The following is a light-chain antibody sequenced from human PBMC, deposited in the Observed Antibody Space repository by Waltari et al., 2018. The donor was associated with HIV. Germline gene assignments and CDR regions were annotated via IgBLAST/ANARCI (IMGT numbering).Light chain of an antibody. J-gene: IGLJ2*01. Sequence: QSALTQPASVSGSPGQSITISCTGTSSDVGGYNYVSWYQQPHGKAPKLMIYEVSNRPSGGANRFSGAKSGNTASLTIAGLQAEDEADYYCSSYTSSSTLVFGGGTKLTVL. CDR3: SSYTSSSTLV. V-gene: IGLV2-14*01. CDR1: SSDVGGYNY. CDR2: EVS.